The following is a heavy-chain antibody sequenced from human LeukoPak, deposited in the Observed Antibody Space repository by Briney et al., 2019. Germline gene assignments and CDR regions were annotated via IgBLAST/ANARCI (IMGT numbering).Heavy chain of an antibody. Sequence: SETLSLTCTVSGYSISSGYYWGWIRQPPGKGLEWIGSIYHSGSTYYNPSLKSRVTISVDTSKNQFSLKLSSVTAADTAVYYCARDYTIVVVVAATRAFDIWGQGTMVTVSS. V-gene: IGHV4-38-2*02. J-gene: IGHJ3*02. D-gene: IGHD2-15*01. CDR1: GYSISSGYY. CDR3: ARDYTIVVVVAATRAFDI. CDR2: IYHSGST.